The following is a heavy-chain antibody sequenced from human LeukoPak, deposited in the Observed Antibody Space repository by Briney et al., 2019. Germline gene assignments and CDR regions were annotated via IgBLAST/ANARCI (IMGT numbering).Heavy chain of an antibody. V-gene: IGHV3-30*02. Sequence: GGSLRLSCAASGFIFSTYGMHRVRQAPGKGLEWVAFIQFDGSNEYYADSVKGRFTISRDNSKNTLYLQMNSLRAEDTSVYYCAKDQQLQPFHYWGQGTLVTVSS. J-gene: IGHJ4*02. CDR3: AKDQQLQPFHY. CDR1: GFIFSTYG. CDR2: IQFDGSNE. D-gene: IGHD2-2*01.